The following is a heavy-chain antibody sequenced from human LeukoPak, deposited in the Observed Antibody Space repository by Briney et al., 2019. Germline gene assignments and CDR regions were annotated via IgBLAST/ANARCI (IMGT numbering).Heavy chain of an antibody. CDR1: GFTFSSYA. D-gene: IGHD2-8*02. V-gene: IGHV3-48*01. CDR2: ISSSTSDI. Sequence: HPGGSLRLSCAASGFTFSSYAMSWVRQAPGKGLGWLSYISSSTSDIYYADSVKGRFTISRDNAKNSLYLQMNSLRAEDTAVYYCARDHSGVSPLDDAFDIWGQGTMVTVSS. CDR3: ARDHSGVSPLDDAFDI. J-gene: IGHJ3*02.